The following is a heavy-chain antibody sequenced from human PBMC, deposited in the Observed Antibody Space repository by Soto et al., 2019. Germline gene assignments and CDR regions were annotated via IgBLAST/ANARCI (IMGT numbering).Heavy chain of an antibody. V-gene: IGHV3-23*01. Sequence: PGGSLRLSCAASRFTFGAFAMSWGRQAPGKGLEWVSAVSVSGGSTYYADSVKGRFTISRDNSKNPLYLQMNSLRVDDTALYYCAKGGYRTDQFWFDPWGQGTLVTVSS. CDR2: VSVSGGST. J-gene: IGHJ5*02. D-gene: IGHD2-15*01. CDR1: RFTFGAFA. CDR3: AKGGYRTDQFWFDP.